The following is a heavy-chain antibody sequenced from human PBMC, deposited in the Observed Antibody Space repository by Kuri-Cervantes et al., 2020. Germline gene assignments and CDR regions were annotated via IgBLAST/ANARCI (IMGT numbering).Heavy chain of an antibody. CDR1: GGSFSGYY. CDR3: ARAATTSWEVNS. D-gene: IGHD2-2*01. J-gene: IGHJ4*02. CDR2: INHSGST. Sequence: SQTLSLTCAVHGGSFSGYYWSWIRQPPGKGLEWIGEINHSGSTNYNPSLKSRVTISGDTSKNQLSLKLSSVTAADTAVYYCARAATTSWEVNSWGQGTLVTVSS. V-gene: IGHV4-34*01.